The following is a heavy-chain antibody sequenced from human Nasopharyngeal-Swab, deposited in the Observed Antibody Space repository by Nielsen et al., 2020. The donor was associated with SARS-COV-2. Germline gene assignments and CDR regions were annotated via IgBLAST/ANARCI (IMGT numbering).Heavy chain of an antibody. D-gene: IGHD3-22*01. CDR2: ISDDGSNK. Sequence: SLKISCAASGFTFSSYGMHWVRQAPGKGLEWVAVISDDGSNKYYADSVKGRFTISRDNSKNTLYMQMNSLRAEDTAVYYCARDVDDYDGSGQPLHFDYWGQGTLVTVSS. J-gene: IGHJ4*02. CDR1: GFTFSSYG. CDR3: ARDVDDYDGSGQPLHFDY. V-gene: IGHV3-30*03.